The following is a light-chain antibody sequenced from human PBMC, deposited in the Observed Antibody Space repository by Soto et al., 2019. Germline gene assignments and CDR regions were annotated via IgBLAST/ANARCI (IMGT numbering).Light chain of an antibody. J-gene: IGKJ4*01. Sequence: DIQMTQSPSTLSASVGDTITVTCRASQNIKRWLAWYQQRPGKAPNLLIHKASSLEGGVPSRFSGSASGTEFILPISSLQPDDFAAYFCLQYNVYPVTFGGGTKAEI. CDR1: QNIKRW. V-gene: IGKV1-5*03. CDR3: LQYNVYPVT. CDR2: KAS.